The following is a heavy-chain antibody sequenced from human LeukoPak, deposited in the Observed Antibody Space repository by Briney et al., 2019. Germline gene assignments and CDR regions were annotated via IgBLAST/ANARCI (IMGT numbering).Heavy chain of an antibody. CDR1: GFTFDDYA. J-gene: IGHJ4*02. CDR2: ITWNSGTI. D-gene: IGHD2-15*01. CDR3: AKDGGLLALLAYFDH. V-gene: IGHV3-9*03. Sequence: PGRSLRLSCAASGFTFDDYAMHWVRQAPGKGLEWVSGITWNSGTIAYADSVKGRFTISRDNAKNSLYLQMNSLRAEDMAFYYCAKDGGLLALLAYFDHWGQGSLVTVSS.